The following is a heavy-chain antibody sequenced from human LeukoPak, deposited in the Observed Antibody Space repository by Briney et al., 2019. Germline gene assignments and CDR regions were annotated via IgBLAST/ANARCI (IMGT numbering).Heavy chain of an antibody. J-gene: IGHJ6*02. V-gene: IGHV3-72*01. CDR1: GFIFSDYF. D-gene: IGHD1-1*01. CDR3: ARGETGRGNEYYYGEDV. Sequence: PGGSLRLSCAASGFIFSDYFMDWVRQAPGKGLEWVGRIRNKVRSYTTEYAASVEGRFTNSRDNSQSLLFLQMSSLNTDDTAVYYCARGETGRGNEYYYGEDVWGQGTTVTVSS. CDR2: IRNKVRSYTT.